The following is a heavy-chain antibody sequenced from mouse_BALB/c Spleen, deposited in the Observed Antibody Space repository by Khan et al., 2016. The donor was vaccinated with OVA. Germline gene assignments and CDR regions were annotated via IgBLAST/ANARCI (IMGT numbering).Heavy chain of an antibody. J-gene: IGHJ3*01. V-gene: IGHV3-8*02. CDR1: GDSITSGY. Sequence: VQLKESGPSLVKPSQTLSLTCSVTGDSITSGYWNWIRKFPGNKLEYMGYIIYTGYTYYNPSLQSRISITRHTSKNQHYLQLNTVTNEDTATYYCARSTYRYAFVYWGQGTLVTVSA. CDR3: ARSTYRYAFVY. CDR2: IIYTGYT. D-gene: IGHD2-12*01.